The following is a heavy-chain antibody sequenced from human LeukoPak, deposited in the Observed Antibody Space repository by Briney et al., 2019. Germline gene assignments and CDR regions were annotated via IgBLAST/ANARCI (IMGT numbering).Heavy chain of an antibody. V-gene: IGHV3-23*01. Sequence: GGSLRLSCAASGFTFNSYALSWVRQAPGKGLEWVSTIGGGGENTYYADSVKGRFTISRDNSRNTLYLPMKSLRAEDTAVYFCAKVLTGSRDYWGQGTLVTVSS. CDR1: GFTFNSYA. J-gene: IGHJ4*02. CDR3: AKVLTGSRDY. D-gene: IGHD7-27*01. CDR2: IGGGGENT.